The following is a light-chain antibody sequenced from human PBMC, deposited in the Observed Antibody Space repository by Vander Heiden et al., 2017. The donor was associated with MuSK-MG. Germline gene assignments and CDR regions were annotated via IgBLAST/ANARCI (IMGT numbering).Light chain of an antibody. CDR2: DVR. CDR3: SSSTASSTLV. J-gene: IGLJ2*01. CDR1: GSDIGAYNY. Sequence: QSALTQPASVSGSPGQSITISCTGNGSDIGAYNYVSWYQQHPGKAPKLMIYDVRNRPSGVSNRLSGSKSGNTASLTISGLQAEDEADYYCSSSTASSTLVFGGGTKLTVL. V-gene: IGLV2-14*03.